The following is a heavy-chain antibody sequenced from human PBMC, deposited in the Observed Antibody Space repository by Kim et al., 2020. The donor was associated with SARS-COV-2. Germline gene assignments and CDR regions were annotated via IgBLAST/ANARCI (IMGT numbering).Heavy chain of an antibody. D-gene: IGHD1-1*01. V-gene: IGHV4-31*03. CDR2: IYYSGST. CDR1: GGSISSGGYY. Sequence: SETLSLTCTVSGGSISSGGYYWSWIRQHPGKGLEWIGYIYYSGSTYYNPSPKSRVTISVDPPKNQFSLKLSSVTAAATAVYYCARAVTTSGYYYSGMDV. CDR3: ARAVTTSGYYYSGMDV. J-gene: IGHJ6*01.